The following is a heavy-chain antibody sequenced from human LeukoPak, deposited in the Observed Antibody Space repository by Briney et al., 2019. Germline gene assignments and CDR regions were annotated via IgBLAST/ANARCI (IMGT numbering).Heavy chain of an antibody. CDR3: ARSTMVDTATGWFDP. CDR1: GGSISSYY. Sequence: SETLSLTCTVSGGSISSYYWSWIRQPPGKGLEWIGYIYSSGSTNYNPSLRSRVTMSLDTSKNQISLKLSSVTAADTAMYYCARSTMVDTATGWFDPWGQGTLVTVSS. D-gene: IGHD4/OR15-4a*01. J-gene: IGHJ5*02. CDR2: IYSSGST. V-gene: IGHV4-59*12.